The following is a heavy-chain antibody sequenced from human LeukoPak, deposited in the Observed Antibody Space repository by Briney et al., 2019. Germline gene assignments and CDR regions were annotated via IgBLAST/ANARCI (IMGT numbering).Heavy chain of an antibody. V-gene: IGHV1-2*02. CDR3: ARDRRAALTGYPRYYFDY. D-gene: IGHD3-9*01. J-gene: IGHJ4*02. CDR2: XXPDSGGT. Sequence: ASVKVSCKASGYTXTGXYXXXXRXXXXXGXXXXGXXXPDSGGTNSAQKFQDRVTMTRDTSITTAYMELSRLGSDDTAVYYCARDRRAALTGYPRYYFDYWGQGTLVTVSS. CDR1: GYTXTGXY.